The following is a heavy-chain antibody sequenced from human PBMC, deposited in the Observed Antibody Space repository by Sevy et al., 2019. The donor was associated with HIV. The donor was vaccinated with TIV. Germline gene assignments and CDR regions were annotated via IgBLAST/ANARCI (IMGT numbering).Heavy chain of an antibody. D-gene: IGHD3-22*01. Sequence: ASVKVSCKASGGTFSSYAISWVRQAPGQGLEWMRGIIPIFGTANYAQKFQGRVTITADKSTSTAYMELSSLRSEDTAVYYCARESARSYYDSSGYPDYWGQGTLVTVSS. CDR1: GGTFSSYA. J-gene: IGHJ4*02. CDR3: ARESARSYYDSSGYPDY. CDR2: IIPIFGTA. V-gene: IGHV1-69*06.